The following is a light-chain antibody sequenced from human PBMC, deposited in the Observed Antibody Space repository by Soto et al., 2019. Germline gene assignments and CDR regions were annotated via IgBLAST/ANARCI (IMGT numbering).Light chain of an antibody. CDR1: QSISRL. V-gene: IGKV1-5*01. CDR3: RHYYNNSWT. J-gene: IGKJ1*01. CDR2: DVS. Sequence: IQMTQSPSTLSASVGDRVTVTCRASQSISRLVAWYQQKAGKAPKILIYDVSSLESGVPSRCSGSGSGTEFTLTVSSLQPADFATSYCRHYYNNSWTFGQGTKVDIK.